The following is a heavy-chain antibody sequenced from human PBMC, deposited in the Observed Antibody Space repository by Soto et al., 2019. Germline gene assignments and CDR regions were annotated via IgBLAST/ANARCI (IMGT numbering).Heavy chain of an antibody. CDR2: IYHSGSN. Sequence: SETLSLTCAVSGYSISSGYYWGWIRQPPGKGLEWIGSIYHSGSNYYNPSLKSRVTISVDTSKNQFSLKLSSVTAADTAVYYCALVTALFDIWGQGTMVTVSS. D-gene: IGHD2-2*01. V-gene: IGHV4-38-2*01. J-gene: IGHJ3*02. CDR1: GYSISSGYY. CDR3: ALVTALFDI.